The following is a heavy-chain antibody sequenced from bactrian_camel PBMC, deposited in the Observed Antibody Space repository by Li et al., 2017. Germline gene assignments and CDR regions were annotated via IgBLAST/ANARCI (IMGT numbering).Heavy chain of an antibody. J-gene: IGHJ4*01. V-gene: IGHV3S1*01. CDR1: GYTRSTYF. CDR3: AARQDSLCSFLVINYND. D-gene: IGHD2*01. CDR2: IYTRGGFT. Sequence: HVQLVESGGGSVQAGGSLRLSCAASGYTRSTYFVAWFRQAPGKEREGVAGIYTRGGFTDYADSVKGRFTISQDNAKNTLYLQMDSLKPEGTAMYYCAARQDSLCSFLVINYNDWGHGTQVTVS.